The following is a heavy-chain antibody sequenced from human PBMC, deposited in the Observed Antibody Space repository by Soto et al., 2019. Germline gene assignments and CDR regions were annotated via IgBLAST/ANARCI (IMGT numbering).Heavy chain of an antibody. V-gene: IGHV4-31*03. CDR1: GGSISSGGYY. CDR2: IYYSGST. CDR3: ARETPGAVTAFDI. Sequence: QVQLQESGPGLVKPSQTLSLTCTVSGGSISSGGYYWSWIRQHPGKGLEWIGYIYYSGSTYYNPSLTSRVTISVDTSKNQFSLKLSSVTAADTAVYYCARETPGAVTAFDIWGQGTMVTVSS. J-gene: IGHJ3*02. D-gene: IGHD4-17*01.